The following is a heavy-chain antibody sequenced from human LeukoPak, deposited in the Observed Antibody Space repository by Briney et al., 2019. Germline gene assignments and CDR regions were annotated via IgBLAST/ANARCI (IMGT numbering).Heavy chain of an antibody. V-gene: IGHV3-7*01. J-gene: IGHJ6*03. Sequence: GGSLRLSCAASGFTFSSYWTSWVRQAPGKGLEWVANIKQDGSEKYYVDSVKGRFTISRDNAKNSLYLQMNSLGAEDTAVYYCAGAADFWSGYYGGGYYYYYYYMDVWGKGTTVTVSS. CDR2: IKQDGSEK. D-gene: IGHD3-3*01. CDR3: AGAADFWSGYYGGGYYYYYYYMDV. CDR1: GFTFSSYW.